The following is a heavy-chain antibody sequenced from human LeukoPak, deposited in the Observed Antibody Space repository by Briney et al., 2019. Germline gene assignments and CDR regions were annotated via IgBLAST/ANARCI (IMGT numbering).Heavy chain of an antibody. D-gene: IGHD3-9*01. CDR3: ARERAYYDILPRWFDP. CDR1: GYSISSGYF. V-gene: IGHV4-38-2*02. Sequence: SETLSLTCTVSGYSISSGYFWGWIRQPPGKGLEWIGTIYNSGSTYYNASLESRVTISVDTSKNQFSLKLSSVTAADTAVYYCARERAYYDILPRWFDPWGQGTLVTVSS. J-gene: IGHJ5*02. CDR2: IYNSGST.